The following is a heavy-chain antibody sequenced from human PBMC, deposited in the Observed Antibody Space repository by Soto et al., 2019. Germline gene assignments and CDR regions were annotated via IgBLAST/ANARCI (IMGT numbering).Heavy chain of an antibody. J-gene: IGHJ3*02. CDR2: IGTAGDT. Sequence: EVQLVESGGGLVQPGGSLRLSCAASGFTFSSYDMHWVRQATGKGLEWVSAIGTAGDTYYPGSVKGRFTISRENAKNSLYLQMNSLRAGDTAVYYCARGGYGDYSNAFDIWGQGTMVTVSS. CDR3: ARGGYGDYSNAFDI. V-gene: IGHV3-13*01. D-gene: IGHD4-17*01. CDR1: GFTFSSYD.